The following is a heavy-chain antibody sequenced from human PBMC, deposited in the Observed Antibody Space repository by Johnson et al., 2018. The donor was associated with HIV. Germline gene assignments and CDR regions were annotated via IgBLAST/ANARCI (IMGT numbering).Heavy chain of an antibody. CDR2: ISDSGGRT. V-gene: IGHV3-23*04. D-gene: IGHD1-26*01. J-gene: IGHJ3*02. Sequence: VQLVESGGGLFQPGGSLRLSCAASGFTFSTNAMSWVRQAPGKGLEWVSGISDSGGRTDYADSVKGRFSISRDNSKNTLYLQMKSLRAEDTAVFYCAKDRPTYSGSYWGACDIWGQGTMATVSS. CDR3: AKDRPTYSGSYWGACDI. CDR1: GFTFSTNA.